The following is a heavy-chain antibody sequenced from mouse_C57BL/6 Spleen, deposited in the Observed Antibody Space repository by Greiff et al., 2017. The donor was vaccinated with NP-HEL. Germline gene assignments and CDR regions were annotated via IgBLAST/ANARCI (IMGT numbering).Heavy chain of an antibody. D-gene: IGHD2-4*01. J-gene: IGHJ3*01. CDR3: ARSYDYDNSWFAY. Sequence: VQLQQPGAELVKPGASVKMSCKASGYTFTSYWITWVKQRPGQGLAWIGDIYPGSGSTNYTEKFKSKATLTVDTSSSTAYMQLSSLTSEDSAVYYCARSYDYDNSWFAYWGQGTLVTVSA. CDR1: GYTFTSYW. CDR2: IYPGSGST. V-gene: IGHV1-55*01.